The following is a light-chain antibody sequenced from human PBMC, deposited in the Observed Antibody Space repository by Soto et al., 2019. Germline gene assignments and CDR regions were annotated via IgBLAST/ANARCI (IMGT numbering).Light chain of an antibody. CDR1: SSDVGGYTY. V-gene: IGLV2-8*01. CDR2: EVS. CDR3: SSYAGITPYV. Sequence: QSALTQPPSASGSPGQSVTISCTGTSSDVGGYTYVSWYQQHPGKAPKLMIYEVSKRPSGVPDRFSGSKSGNTASLTVSGLQAEDEADYYCSSYAGITPYVFXTGTKVTVL. J-gene: IGLJ1*01.